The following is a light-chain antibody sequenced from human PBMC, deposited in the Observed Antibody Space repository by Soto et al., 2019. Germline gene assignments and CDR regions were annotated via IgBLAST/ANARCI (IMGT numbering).Light chain of an antibody. CDR1: QDISTY. Sequence: IQMTQSPSSLSASVGDSVTITCRASQDISTYLNWYQQKXGKAPKLLIYAASSLQSGVPLRFSGGGSGTDFTLTISSLQPEDFESYYCQQSYSIPLTFGGGTKVDIK. J-gene: IGKJ4*01. V-gene: IGKV1-39*01. CDR2: AAS. CDR3: QQSYSIPLT.